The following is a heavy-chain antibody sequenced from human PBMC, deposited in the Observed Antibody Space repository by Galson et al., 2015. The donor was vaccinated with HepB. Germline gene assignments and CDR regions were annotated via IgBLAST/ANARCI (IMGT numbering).Heavy chain of an antibody. CDR1: GFTFSSYG. CDR3: AREYTAMDNWAYYDSSGSDAFDI. CDR2: IWYDGSNK. J-gene: IGHJ3*02. Sequence: SLRLSCAASGFTFSSYGMHWVRQAPGKGLEWVAVIWYDGSNKYYADSVKGRFTISRDNSKNTLYLQMNSLRAEDTAVYYCAREYTAMDNWAYYDSSGSDAFDIWGQGTMVTVSS. V-gene: IGHV3-33*08. D-gene: IGHD3-22*01.